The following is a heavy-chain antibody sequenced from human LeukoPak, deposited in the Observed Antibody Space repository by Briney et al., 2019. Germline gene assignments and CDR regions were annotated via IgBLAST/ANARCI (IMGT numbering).Heavy chain of an antibody. J-gene: IGHJ4*02. D-gene: IGHD4-17*01. Sequence: GGSLRLSCAASGFTFSSYAMNWVRQAPGKGLESVSTISGSDGSTYYADSVKGRFTISRDNSKNTLYLQMNSLRAEDTAVYYCAKDRFPTTVTTVLDYWGQGTLVTVSS. V-gene: IGHV3-23*01. CDR2: ISGSDGST. CDR1: GFTFSSYA. CDR3: AKDRFPTTVTTVLDY.